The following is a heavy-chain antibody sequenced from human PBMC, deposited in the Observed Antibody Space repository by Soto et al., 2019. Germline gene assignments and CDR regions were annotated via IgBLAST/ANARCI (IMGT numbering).Heavy chain of an antibody. CDR3: AKPDSGSYYGQWYYFDY. Sequence: QVQLVESGGGVVQPGRSLRLSCAASGFTFSSYGMHWVRQAPGKGLEWVAVVSYDGSNKYYPDSVKGRFTISRDNSKNTLYLQMSILRAEDTAVYYCAKPDSGSYYGQWYYFDYWGQGTLVTVSS. CDR2: VSYDGSNK. V-gene: IGHV3-30*18. D-gene: IGHD1-26*01. CDR1: GFTFSSYG. J-gene: IGHJ4*02.